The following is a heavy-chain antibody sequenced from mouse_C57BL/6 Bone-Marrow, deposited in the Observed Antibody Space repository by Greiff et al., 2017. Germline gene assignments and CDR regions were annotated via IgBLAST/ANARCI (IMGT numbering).Heavy chain of an antibody. V-gene: IGHV2-2*01. CDR2: IGRGGST. CDR3: ARGLLRWALDY. Sequence: QVQLKQSGPGLVQPSQSLSITAPFPVFSLTSIGLPWVRRSPGRGLGWRGVIGRGGSTDENAAFISRLSISKDNSKSQVFFKMNSLQADDTAIYYCARGLLRWALDYWGQGTTLTVSS. J-gene: IGHJ2*01. D-gene: IGHD1-1*01. CDR1: VFSLTSIG.